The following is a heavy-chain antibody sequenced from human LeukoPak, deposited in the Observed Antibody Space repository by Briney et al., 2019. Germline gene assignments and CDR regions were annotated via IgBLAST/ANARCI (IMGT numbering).Heavy chain of an antibody. D-gene: IGHD3-16*01. CDR2: INDSEST. CDR1: GGFFSGYY. Sequence: SETLSLTCAVYGGFFSGYYWSWIRQPPGKGLEWIGEINDSESTNYNSSLKSRVTLSVYTSKNQFSLKMSSVTAADTAVYYCARHGGIVDMDVWGKGTTVTISS. CDR3: ARHGGIVDMDV. J-gene: IGHJ6*03. V-gene: IGHV4-34*01.